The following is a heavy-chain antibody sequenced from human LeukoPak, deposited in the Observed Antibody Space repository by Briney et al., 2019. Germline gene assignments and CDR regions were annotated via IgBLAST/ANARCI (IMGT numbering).Heavy chain of an antibody. Sequence: ASVKVSCKASGYTFTGYYMHWVRQAPGQGLEWMGRINPNSGGTNYAQKFQGRVTMTRDTFISTAYMELSRLRSDDTAVYYCARGLLWFGELKGTIDYWGQGTLVTVSS. V-gene: IGHV1-2*06. CDR3: ARGLLWFGELKGTIDY. CDR2: INPNSGGT. J-gene: IGHJ4*02. D-gene: IGHD3-10*01. CDR1: GYTFTGYY.